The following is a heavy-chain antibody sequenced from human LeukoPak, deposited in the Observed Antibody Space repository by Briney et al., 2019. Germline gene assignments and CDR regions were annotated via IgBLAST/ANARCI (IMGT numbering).Heavy chain of an antibody. CDR2: ISAYNGNT. J-gene: IGHJ4*02. CDR1: GYTFTSYG. V-gene: IGHV1-18*04. CDR3: ARDLGVVVAADYFDY. Sequence: ASVKVSCKAPGYTFTSYGISWVRQAPGQGLEWMGWISAYNGNTNYAQKLQGRVTMTTDTSTSTAYMELRSLRSDDTAVYYCARDLGVVVAADYFDYWGQGTLVTVSS. D-gene: IGHD2-15*01.